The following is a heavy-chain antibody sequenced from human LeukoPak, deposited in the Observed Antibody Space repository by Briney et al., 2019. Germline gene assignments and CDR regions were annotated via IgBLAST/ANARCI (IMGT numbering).Heavy chain of an antibody. CDR3: ARDRDYDFWSGYYSNYYYGMDV. CDR1: GFTFSSYG. CDR2: IWYDGSNK. D-gene: IGHD3-3*01. Sequence: GGSLRLSCAASGFTFSSYGMHWVRQAPGKGLEWVAVIWYDGSNKYYADSVKDRFTISRDNSKNTLYLQMNSLRAEDTAVYYCARDRDYDFWSGYYSNYYYGMDVWGQGTTVTVSS. V-gene: IGHV3-33*01. J-gene: IGHJ6*02.